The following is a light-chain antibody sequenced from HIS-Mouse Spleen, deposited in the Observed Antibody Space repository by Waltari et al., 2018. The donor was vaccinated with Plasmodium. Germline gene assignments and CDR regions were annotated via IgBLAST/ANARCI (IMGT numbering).Light chain of an antibody. V-gene: IGKV4-1*01. CDR1: QRVLYSSNNKNY. CDR3: QQYYSTPPYT. Sequence: DIVMTQSPDSLAVSLGGRATINCKSSQRVLYSSNNKNYLAWYQQKPGQPPKLLIYWASTRESGVPDRFSGSGSGTDFTLTISSLQAEDVAVYYCQQYYSTPPYTFGQGTKLEIK. J-gene: IGKJ2*01. CDR2: WAS.